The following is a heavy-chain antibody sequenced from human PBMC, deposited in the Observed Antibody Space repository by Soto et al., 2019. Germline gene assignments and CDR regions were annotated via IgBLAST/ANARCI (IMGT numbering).Heavy chain of an antibody. D-gene: IGHD6-25*01. Sequence: GGSLRLSCAASGFTFSSYEMNWVRQAPGKGLEWVSYISSSGSTIYYADSVKGRFTISRDNAKNSLYLQMNSLRAEDTAVYYCASLGSIAAVGLYYFDYWGQAPLVTFSS. V-gene: IGHV3-48*03. CDR3: ASLGSIAAVGLYYFDY. CDR1: GFTFSSYE. J-gene: IGHJ4*02. CDR2: ISSSGSTI.